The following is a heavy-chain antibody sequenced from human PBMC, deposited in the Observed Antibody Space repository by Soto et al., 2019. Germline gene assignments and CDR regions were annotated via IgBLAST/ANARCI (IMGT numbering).Heavy chain of an antibody. V-gene: IGHV4-59*01. CDR1: GGSISSYY. D-gene: IGHD3-22*01. CDR2: IYYSGST. Sequence: QVQLQESGPGLVKPSETLSLTCTVSGGSISSYYWSWIRQPPGKGLEWIGYIYYSGSTNYNPSLKSRVTISVDTSKNQSSLKLSSVTAADTAVYYCASANYDSSGSLDYWGQGTLVTVSS. CDR3: ASANYDSSGSLDY. J-gene: IGHJ4*02.